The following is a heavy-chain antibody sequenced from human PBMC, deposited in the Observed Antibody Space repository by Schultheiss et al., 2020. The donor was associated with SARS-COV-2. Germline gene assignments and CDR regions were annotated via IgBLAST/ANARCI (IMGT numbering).Heavy chain of an antibody. Sequence: GGSLRLSCAASGFTFSSYGMHWVRQAPGKGLEWVAVISYDGSNKFHADSVKGPFTISRDNSKNTLYLQMNSLRAEDTAVYYCAREGGEGYDYFDYWGQGTLVTVSS. J-gene: IGHJ4*02. CDR3: AREGGEGYDYFDY. V-gene: IGHV3-30*03. CDR1: GFTFSSYG. CDR2: ISYDGSNK. D-gene: IGHD6-13*01.